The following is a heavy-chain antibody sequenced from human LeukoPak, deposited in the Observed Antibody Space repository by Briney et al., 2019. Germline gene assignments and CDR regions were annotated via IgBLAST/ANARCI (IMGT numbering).Heavy chain of an antibody. Sequence: GSLRLSCAASGFTFRSFAMSWVRQAPGKGLEWVSGIIGSSRTTFYADSVKGRFTISRDNSKNTLYLQMNSLRAEDTAIYYCAKKEGDTYFSWYMDVWGKGTTVTVSS. V-gene: IGHV3-23*01. J-gene: IGHJ6*03. D-gene: IGHD2-21*01. CDR3: AKKEGDTYFSWYMDV. CDR2: IIGSSRTT. CDR1: GFTFRSFA.